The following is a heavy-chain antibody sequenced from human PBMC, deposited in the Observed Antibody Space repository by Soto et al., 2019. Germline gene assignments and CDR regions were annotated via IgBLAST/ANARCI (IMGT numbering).Heavy chain of an antibody. D-gene: IGHD3-10*01. Sequence: GGSLRLSCAASGFTFSSYAMHWVRQAPGKGLEWVAVISYDGSNKYYADSVKGRFTISRDTSKNTLYLQMNSLRAEDTAVYYCARNYGSGSYDEIRSFDPWGQGTLVTVSS. J-gene: IGHJ5*02. CDR2: ISYDGSNK. CDR1: GFTFSSYA. V-gene: IGHV3-30-3*01. CDR3: ARNYGSGSYDEIRSFDP.